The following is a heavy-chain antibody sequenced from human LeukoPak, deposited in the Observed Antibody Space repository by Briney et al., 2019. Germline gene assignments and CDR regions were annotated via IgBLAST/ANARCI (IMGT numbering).Heavy chain of an antibody. CDR3: ARGGYYGSGNDFRFDP. CDR2: ISYSGTT. Sequence: SETLSLTCTVSGGSISSGNHYWGWIRQSPEKGLEWIGSISYSGTTYYNPSLKSRVTISLDTSKNHFSLKLNSVTAADTAVYYCARGGYYGSGNDFRFDPWGQGTLVTVSS. CDR1: GGSISSGNHY. D-gene: IGHD3-10*01. J-gene: IGHJ5*02. V-gene: IGHV4-39*07.